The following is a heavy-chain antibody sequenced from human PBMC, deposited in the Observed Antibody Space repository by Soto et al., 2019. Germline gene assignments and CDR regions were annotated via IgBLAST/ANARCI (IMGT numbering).Heavy chain of an antibody. J-gene: IGHJ4*02. Sequence: GGSLRLSCAASGFTFSSYAMSWVRQAPGKGLEWVSAISSSSSYIYYADSVKGRFTISRDNAKNSLYLQMNSLRAEDTAVYYCARDLGYCSSTSCYAGYYFDYWGQGTLVTVSS. CDR3: ARDLGYCSSTSCYAGYYFDY. CDR1: GFTFSSYA. CDR2: ISSSSSYI. V-gene: IGHV3-21*01. D-gene: IGHD2-2*01.